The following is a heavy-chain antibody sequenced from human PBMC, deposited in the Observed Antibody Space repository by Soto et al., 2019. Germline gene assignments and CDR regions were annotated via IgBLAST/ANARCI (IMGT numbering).Heavy chain of an antibody. CDR2: ISYDGSNK. CDR3: ARGHYDILTGYFDYGMDV. CDR1: GFTFSSYA. V-gene: IGHV3-30-3*01. J-gene: IGHJ6*02. D-gene: IGHD3-9*01. Sequence: QVQLVESGGGVVQPGRSLRLSCAASGFTFSSYAMHWVRQAPGKGLEWVAVISYDGSNKYYADSVKGRFTISRDNSKNTLYLQMNSLRAEDMAVYYCARGHYDILTGYFDYGMDVWGQGTTVTVSS.